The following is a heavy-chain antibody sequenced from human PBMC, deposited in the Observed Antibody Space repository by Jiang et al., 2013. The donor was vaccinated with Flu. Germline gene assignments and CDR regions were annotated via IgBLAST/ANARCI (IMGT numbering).Heavy chain of an antibody. Sequence: SGAEVKKPGASVKVSCKASGYTFTNNAIHWVRQAPGQRLEWMGWINVGNGNTKYSQKFQGRVTFTRDTSASTVYMELTNLGSEDTAVYYCARRTGRLFDYWGQGTLVTVSS. CDR1: GYTFTNNA. V-gene: IGHV1-3*01. J-gene: IGHJ4*02. CDR3: ARRTGRLFDY. CDR2: INVGNGNT. D-gene: IGHD6-6*01.